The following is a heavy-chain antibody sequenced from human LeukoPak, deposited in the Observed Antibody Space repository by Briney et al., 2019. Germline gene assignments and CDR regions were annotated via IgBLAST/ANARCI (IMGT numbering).Heavy chain of an antibody. CDR1: GGTFSSYV. CDR2: IIPIFGTA. Sequence: ASVKVSCKASGGTFSSYVISWVRQAPGQGLEWMGGIIPIFGTANYAQKFQGRVTNTADESTSTAYMELSSLRSEDTAVYYCARALLRYCSSTSCYWFDPWGQGTLVTVSS. J-gene: IGHJ5*02. V-gene: IGHV1-69*13. D-gene: IGHD2-2*01. CDR3: ARALLRYCSSTSCYWFDP.